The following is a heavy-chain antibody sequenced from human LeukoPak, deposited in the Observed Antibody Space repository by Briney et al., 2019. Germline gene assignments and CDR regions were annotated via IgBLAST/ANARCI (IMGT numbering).Heavy chain of an antibody. V-gene: IGHV4-4*07. J-gene: IGHJ3*02. CDR1: GGSISSYY. Sequence: SETLSLTCTVSGGSISSYYWSWIRQPAGKGLEWIGRIYTSGSTNYNPSLKSRVTMSVDTSKNQSSLKLSSVTAADTAVYYCARDWEEQGIAAAGTFDIWGQGTMVTVSS. CDR2: IYTSGST. D-gene: IGHD6-13*01. CDR3: ARDWEEQGIAAAGTFDI.